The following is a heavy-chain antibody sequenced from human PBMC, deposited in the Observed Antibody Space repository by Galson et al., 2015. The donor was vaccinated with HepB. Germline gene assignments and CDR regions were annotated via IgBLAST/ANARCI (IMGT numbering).Heavy chain of an antibody. D-gene: IGHD2-21*02. J-gene: IGHJ6*02. CDR3: ARDRSRRVVTALYYYYGMDV. Sequence: SLRLSCAASGFTFSSYAMHWVRQAPGKGLEWVAVISSDSSNKYYADSVKGRFTISRDTFKNTLYVEMNSLRPEDTAVYYCARDRSRRVVTALYYYYGMDVWGQGTPVTVSS. V-gene: IGHV3-30-3*01. CDR1: GFTFSSYA. CDR2: ISSDSSNK.